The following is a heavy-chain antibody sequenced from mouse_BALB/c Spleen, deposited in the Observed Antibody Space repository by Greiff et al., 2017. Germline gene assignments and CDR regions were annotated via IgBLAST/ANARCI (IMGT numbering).Heavy chain of an antibody. CDR3: ARGDYYAWFAC. V-gene: IGHV1-82*01. J-gene: IGHJ3*01. D-gene: IGHD1-1*01. CDR1: GYAFSSTW. CDR2: IYTGDGDT. Sequence: VQLQQSGPELVKPGASVKISCKASGYAFSSTWMNWVKQRPGQGLEWIGRIYTGDGDTNYNGKFKGKATLTADKSSSTAYMQLSSLTSLDSAVYFCARGDYYAWFACWGQGTLVTVSA.